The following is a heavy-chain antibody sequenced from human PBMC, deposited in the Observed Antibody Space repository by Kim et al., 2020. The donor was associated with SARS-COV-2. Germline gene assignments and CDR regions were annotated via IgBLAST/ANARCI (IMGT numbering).Heavy chain of an antibody. CDR2: INPNSGGT. CDR1: GYTFTGYY. J-gene: IGHJ4*02. CDR3: ARDVTGDLSCFDY. D-gene: IGHD7-27*01. V-gene: IGHV1-2*02. Sequence: ASVKVSCKASGYTFTGYYMHWVRQAPGQGLEWMGWINPNSGGTNYAQKFQGRVTMTRDTSISTAYMELSRLRSDDTAVYYCARDVTGDLSCFDYWGQGTLVTVSS.